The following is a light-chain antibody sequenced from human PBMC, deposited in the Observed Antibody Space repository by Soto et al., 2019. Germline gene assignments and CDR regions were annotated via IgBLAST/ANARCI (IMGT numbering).Light chain of an antibody. V-gene: IGKV3-20*01. J-gene: IGKJ2*01. Sequence: EIVLTQSPGTLSLSPGERATLSCIASQSVSSSYLAWYQQKPGQAPRLLIYGASSSATVIPDRFSGSGSGTDFTLTISRLEPEDFAVYSCQQYGSSPYTFGQATKLEI. CDR1: QSVSSSY. CDR2: GAS. CDR3: QQYGSSPYT.